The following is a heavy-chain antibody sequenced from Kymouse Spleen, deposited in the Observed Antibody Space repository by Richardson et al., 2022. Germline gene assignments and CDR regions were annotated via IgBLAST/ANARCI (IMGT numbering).Heavy chain of an antibody. CDR2: IYYSGST. Sequence: QLQLQESGPGLVKPSETLSLTCTVSGGSISSSSYYWGWIRQPPGKGLEWIGSIYYSGSTYYNPSLKSRVTISVDTSKNQFSLKLSSVTAADTAVYYCARHYGVRGVSFDYWGQGTLVTVSS. CDR1: GGSISSSSYY. CDR3: ARHYGVRGVSFDY. J-gene: IGHJ4*02. V-gene: IGHV4-39*01. D-gene: IGHD3-10*01.